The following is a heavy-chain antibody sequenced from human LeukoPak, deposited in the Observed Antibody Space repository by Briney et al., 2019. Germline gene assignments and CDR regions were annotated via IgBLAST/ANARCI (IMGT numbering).Heavy chain of an antibody. Sequence: GGSLRLSCAASGFTFSSYWMHWVRQATGEGLEWVSGIATAGDTYYPGSVKGRFTISRENAKNSLYLQMNSLRAGDTAVYYCARGPYGSGSYPHFDYWGQGTLVTVSS. CDR1: GFTFSSYW. D-gene: IGHD3-10*01. J-gene: IGHJ4*02. V-gene: IGHV3-13*04. CDR2: IATAGDT. CDR3: ARGPYGSGSYPHFDY.